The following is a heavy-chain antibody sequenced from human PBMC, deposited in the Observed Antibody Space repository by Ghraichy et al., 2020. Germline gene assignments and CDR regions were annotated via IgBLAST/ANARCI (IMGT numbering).Heavy chain of an antibody. V-gene: IGHV3-21*01. CDR3: ASLLVAATIDFYSGMDV. J-gene: IGHJ6*02. CDR1: GVTFTSYT. D-gene: IGHD2-2*02. CDR2: ISANSGYI. Sequence: ETLSLTCAASGVTFTSYTMNWVRQAPGKRLEWVSSISANSGYIYYADSVKGRFTISRDNTKNSLSLQMNSLRAEDTAVYYCASLLVAATIDFYSGMDVWGQGTTVTVSS.